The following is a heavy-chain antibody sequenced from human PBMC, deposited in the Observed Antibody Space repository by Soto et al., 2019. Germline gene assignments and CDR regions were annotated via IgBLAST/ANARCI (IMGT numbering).Heavy chain of an antibody. J-gene: IGHJ4*02. D-gene: IGHD6-6*01. CDR2: ISSSSSYT. CDR1: GFTFSDYY. CDR3: AKRPYSSSSAREQ. Sequence: GGSLRLSCAASGFTFSDYYMSWIRQAPGKGLEWVSYISSSSSYTNYADSVKGRFTISRDNAKNSLYLQMNSLRAEDTAVYYCAKRPYSSSSAREQWGQGTLVTVPQ. V-gene: IGHV3-11*03.